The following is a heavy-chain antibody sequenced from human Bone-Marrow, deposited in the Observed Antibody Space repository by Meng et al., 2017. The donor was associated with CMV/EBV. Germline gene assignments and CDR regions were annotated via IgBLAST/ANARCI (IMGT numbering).Heavy chain of an antibody. J-gene: IGHJ4*02. CDR2: ISSSSYI. V-gene: IGHV3-21*01. CDR1: GFTFSSYG. Sequence: GESLKISCAASGFTFSSYGMHWVRQAPGKGLEWVSSISSSSYIYYADSVKGRFTISRDNAKNSLYLQMNSLRAEDTAVYYCARGGWYIDYWGQGTLVTVSS. CDR3: ARGGWYIDY. D-gene: IGHD2-15*01.